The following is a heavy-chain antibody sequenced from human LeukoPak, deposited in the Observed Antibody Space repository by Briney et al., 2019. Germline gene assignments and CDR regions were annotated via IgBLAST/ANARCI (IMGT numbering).Heavy chain of an antibody. Sequence: SETLSLTCTVSGGSITTSYWSWIRQPAGKGLEWIGRFYHSGTTDYNPSLKSRVTISVDTSKNQFSLKLSSVTAADTAVYHCARRGYYYDSRGYYYFDYWGQGTLVTVSS. J-gene: IGHJ4*02. D-gene: IGHD3-22*01. V-gene: IGHV4-4*07. CDR1: GGSITTSY. CDR3: ARRGYYYDSRGYYYFDY. CDR2: FYHSGTT.